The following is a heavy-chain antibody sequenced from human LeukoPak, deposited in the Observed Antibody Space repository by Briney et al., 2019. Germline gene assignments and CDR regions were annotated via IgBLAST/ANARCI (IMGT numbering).Heavy chain of an antibody. CDR2: IIPIFGTA. CDR3: ARQGYGGNPQGAADY. CDR1: GGTFSSYA. J-gene: IGHJ4*02. D-gene: IGHD4-23*01. Sequence: SVKVSCKASGGTFSSYAISWVRQAPGQGLEWMGGIIPIFGTANYAQKFQGRVTITADESTSTAYMELRSLSSDDTAVYYCARQGYGGNPQGAADYWGQGTLVTVSS. V-gene: IGHV1-69*13.